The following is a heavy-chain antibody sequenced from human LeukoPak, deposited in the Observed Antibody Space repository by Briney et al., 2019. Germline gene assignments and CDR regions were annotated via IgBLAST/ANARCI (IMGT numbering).Heavy chain of an antibody. Sequence: SETLSLTCTVSGGSISSGGYYWSWIRQPPGKGLEWIGYIYHSGSTYYNPSLKSRVTISVDRSKNQFPLKLSSVTAADTAVYYCARVNTSGSYWGHWFDPWGQGTLVTVSS. CDR2: IYHSGST. CDR1: GGSISSGGYY. V-gene: IGHV4-30-2*01. D-gene: IGHD1-26*01. CDR3: ARVNTSGSYWGHWFDP. J-gene: IGHJ5*02.